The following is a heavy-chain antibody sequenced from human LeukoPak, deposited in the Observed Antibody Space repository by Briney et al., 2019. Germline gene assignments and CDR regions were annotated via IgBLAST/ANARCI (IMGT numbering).Heavy chain of an antibody. CDR3: ARDRGWIQLWFSPDY. V-gene: IGHV1-2*02. CDR2: INPNSGGT. Sequence: GASVNVSCKASGYTFTGYYMHWVRQAPGQGLEWMGWINPNSGGTNYAQKFQGRVTMTRDTSISTAYMELSRLRSDATAVYYCARDRGWIQLWFSPDYWGQGTLVTVSS. J-gene: IGHJ4*02. CDR1: GYTFTGYY. D-gene: IGHD5-18*01.